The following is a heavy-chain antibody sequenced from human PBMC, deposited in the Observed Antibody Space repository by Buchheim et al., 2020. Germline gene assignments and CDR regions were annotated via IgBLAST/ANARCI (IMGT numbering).Heavy chain of an antibody. CDR3: TKAHDTSGYYPFVY. J-gene: IGHJ4*02. Sequence: EVQLLESGGGLVQPGGSLRLSCAASGFTFSSYAMSWVRQAPGKGLEWVSAILGGGSSTYYADSVKGRFIISRDNFKNTLYLQMNSLRVEDTAVYYCTKAHDTSGYYPFVYGGQGTL. CDR2: ILGGGSST. D-gene: IGHD3-22*01. V-gene: IGHV3-23*01. CDR1: GFTFSSYA.